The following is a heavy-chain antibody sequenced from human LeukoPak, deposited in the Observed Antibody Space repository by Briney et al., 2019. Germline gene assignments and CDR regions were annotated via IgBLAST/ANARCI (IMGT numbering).Heavy chain of an antibody. CDR3: ARAPCSGGSCQYWYFDL. J-gene: IGHJ2*01. Sequence: PSETLSLTCTVSGGSISSSNYYWGWLRQPPGMGLEWIANIYYIGSTYYNPSLKSRVTMSVDTSKNQFSLKLSSVTAADTAVYYCARAPCSGGSCQYWYFDLWGRGTLVTVSS. V-gene: IGHV4-39*07. CDR1: GGSISSSNYY. CDR2: IYYIGST. D-gene: IGHD2-15*01.